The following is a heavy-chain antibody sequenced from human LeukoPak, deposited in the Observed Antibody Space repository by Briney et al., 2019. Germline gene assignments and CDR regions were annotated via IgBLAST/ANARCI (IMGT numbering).Heavy chain of an antibody. D-gene: IGHD4-23*01. CDR3: AREVVTGHYYYYYGMDV. CDR1: GGSISSGSYF. V-gene: IGHV4-61*02. CDR2: IYTSGIT. J-gene: IGHJ6*02. Sequence: SQTLSLTCTVSGGSISSGSYFWSWIRQPAGKGLEWIGRIYTSGITNYNPSLKSRVTISVDTSKNQFSLKLSSVTAADTDVYYCAREVVTGHYYYYYGMDVWGQGTTVTVSS.